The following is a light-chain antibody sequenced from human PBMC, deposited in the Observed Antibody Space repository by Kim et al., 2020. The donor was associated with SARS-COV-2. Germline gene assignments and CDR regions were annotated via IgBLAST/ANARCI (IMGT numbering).Light chain of an antibody. CDR1: QSVSSY. CDR3: QRRSNWPPWT. CDR2: DAS. Sequence: EIVLTQSPATLSLSPGGRATLSCMASQSVSSYLAWYQQKPGQAPRLLIYDASNRATGIPARFSGSGSGTDFTLTISSLEPEDFAVYYCQRRSNWPPWTFGQGTKV. J-gene: IGKJ1*01. V-gene: IGKV3-11*01.